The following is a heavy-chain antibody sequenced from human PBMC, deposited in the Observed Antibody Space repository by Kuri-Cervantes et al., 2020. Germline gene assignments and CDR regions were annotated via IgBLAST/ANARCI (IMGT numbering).Heavy chain of an antibody. Sequence: GESLKISCAASGFTFSSYGMHWVRQAPGKGLEWVAFIRYDGSNEYYADSVKGRFTISRDNSKNTLYLQINSLRVEDTAVYFCARGDWEQQEVDYWGQGTLVTVSS. CDR2: IRYDGSNE. J-gene: IGHJ4*02. V-gene: IGHV3-30*02. CDR3: ARGDWEQQEVDY. CDR1: GFTFSSYG. D-gene: IGHD1-26*01.